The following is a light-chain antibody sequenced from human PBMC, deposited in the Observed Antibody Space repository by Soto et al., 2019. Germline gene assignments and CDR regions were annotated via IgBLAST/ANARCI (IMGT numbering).Light chain of an antibody. V-gene: IGLV2-23*02. Sequence: QSALTQPASVSGSPGQSITISCTGTSSDVGSYNLVSWYQQHPGKAPKLMISDVSKRPSGVSDRFSGSKSGNTASLTISGLQAEDEADYFCCSYAGTRTPYVFGTGTKVTVL. J-gene: IGLJ1*01. CDR3: CSYAGTRTPYV. CDR1: SSDVGSYNL. CDR2: DVS.